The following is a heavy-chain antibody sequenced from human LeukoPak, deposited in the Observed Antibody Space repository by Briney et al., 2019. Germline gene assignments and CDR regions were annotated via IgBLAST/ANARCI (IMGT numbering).Heavy chain of an antibody. CDR3: ARSRHDSSGYYADAFDI. CDR1: GGSISSGSYY. V-gene: IGHV4-61*02. Sequence: SETLSLTCTVSGGSISSGSYYWSWIRQPAGKRLEWIGRIYTSGSTNYNPSLKSRVTISVDTSKNQFSLKLSSVTAADTAVYYCARSRHDSSGYYADAFDIWGQGTMVTVSS. CDR2: IYTSGST. D-gene: IGHD3-22*01. J-gene: IGHJ3*02.